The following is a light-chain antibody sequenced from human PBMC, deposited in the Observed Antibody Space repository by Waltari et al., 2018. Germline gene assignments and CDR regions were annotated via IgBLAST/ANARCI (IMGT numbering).Light chain of an antibody. CDR2: EVT. V-gene: IGLV2-23*02. J-gene: IGLJ2*01. CDR1: SSDVGGYNL. Sequence: QSALTQPSSVSGSPGQSVTISCTGTSSDVGGYNLVSWYRQHPGKAPQLIIYEVTKRPAGVDNRFSGDKSGNTASLTVSGLQAEDDGDYYCCSYAGSTTLVFGGGTKLTVL. CDR3: CSYAGSTTLV.